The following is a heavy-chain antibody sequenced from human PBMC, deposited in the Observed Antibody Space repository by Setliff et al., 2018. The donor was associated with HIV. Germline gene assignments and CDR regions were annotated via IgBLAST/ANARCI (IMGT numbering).Heavy chain of an antibody. CDR2: VYSTGST. J-gene: IGHJ3*02. Sequence: SETLSLTCAVSGGSINTGGYYWSWIRQPPGKGLEWIGYVYSTGSTNSKSSLKSRVTISVDTSKNQFSLKLSSVTAADTAVYYCARVATGPESFDIWGQGTMVTVSS. V-gene: IGHV4-61*08. CDR1: GGSINTGGYY. CDR3: ARVATGPESFDI. D-gene: IGHD3-9*01.